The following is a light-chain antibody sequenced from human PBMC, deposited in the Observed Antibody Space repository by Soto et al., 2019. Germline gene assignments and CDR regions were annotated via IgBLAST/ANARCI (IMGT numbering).Light chain of an antibody. Sequence: DIQMTQSPSTLSGSVGDRVTITCRASQTISSWLAWYQQKPGKAPKLLIYKASSLESGVPSRFSGSGSGTDFTLTISSLQPEDFATYYCQQSYRTPPITFGQGTRLEIK. CDR3: QQSYRTPPIT. J-gene: IGKJ5*01. V-gene: IGKV1-5*03. CDR2: KAS. CDR1: QTISSW.